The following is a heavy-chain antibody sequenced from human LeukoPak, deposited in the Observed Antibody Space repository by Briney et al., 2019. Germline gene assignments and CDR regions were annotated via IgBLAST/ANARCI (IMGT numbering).Heavy chain of an antibody. D-gene: IGHD6-6*01. CDR2: IIPIFGTA. CDR1: GGTFSSYA. J-gene: IGHJ5*02. V-gene: IGHV1-69*05. Sequence: SVKVSCKASGGTFSSYAISWVRQAPGQGLERMGGIIPIFGTANYAQKFQGRVTITTDESTGTAYMELSSLRSEDTAVYYCARLAAPDINWFDPWGQGTLVTVSS. CDR3: ARLAAPDINWFDP.